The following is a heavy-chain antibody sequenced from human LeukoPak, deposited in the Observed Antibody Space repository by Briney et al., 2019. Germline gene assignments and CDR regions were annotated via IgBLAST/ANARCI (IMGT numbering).Heavy chain of an antibody. D-gene: IGHD2-2*01. CDR3: ARDGDIVVVPAAKHYYYYGMDV. Sequence: PSETLSLTCAVYGGSFSGCYWSWIRQPPGKGLEWIGEINHSGSTNYNPSLKSRVTISVDTSKNQFSLKLSSVTAADTAVYYCARDGDIVVVPAAKHYYYYGMDVWGQGTTVTVSS. CDR2: INHSGST. V-gene: IGHV4-34*01. CDR1: GGSFSGCY. J-gene: IGHJ6*02.